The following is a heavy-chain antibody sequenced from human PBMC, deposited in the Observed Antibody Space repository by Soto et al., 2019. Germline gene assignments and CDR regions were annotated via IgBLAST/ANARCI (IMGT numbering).Heavy chain of an antibody. CDR2: ISSNGGTT. V-gene: IGHV3-64*01. CDR3: ARGPKLWSYYMDV. Sequence: GGSLRLSCAASGFTLSSYAMHWVRQASGKGLEYVSAISSNGGTTYYASSLKGRFTISRDNSENTLYLQMGGVRAEDMAVYYCARGPKLWSYYMDVWGKGTTVTVSS. D-gene: IGHD2-8*02. CDR1: GFTLSSYA. J-gene: IGHJ6*03.